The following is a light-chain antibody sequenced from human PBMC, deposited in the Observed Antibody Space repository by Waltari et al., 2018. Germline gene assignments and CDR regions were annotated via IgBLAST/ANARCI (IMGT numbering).Light chain of an antibody. CDR2: KMS. V-gene: IGKV2-30*02. CDR3: MQGSHWPRT. Sequence: QTPVHRDGNTCLVLFHQRPGRSPRRLMYKMSRLESGVPDRFSGSGSGTQFTLKIIRVEAEDVGVYYCMQGSHWPRTFGQWTKLEI. CDR1: QTPVHRDGNTC. J-gene: IGKJ2*01.